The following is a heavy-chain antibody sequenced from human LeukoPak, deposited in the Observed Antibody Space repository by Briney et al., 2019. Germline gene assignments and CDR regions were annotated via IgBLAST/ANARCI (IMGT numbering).Heavy chain of an antibody. CDR2: ISYDGSNK. J-gene: IGHJ4*02. CDR1: GFTFSSYA. Sequence: PGGSLRLSCAASGFTFSSYAMHWVRQAPGKGLEWVAVISYDGSNKYYADSVKGRFTISRDNSKNTLYLQMNSLRAEDTAVYYCARSPGDPDVGFDYWGQGTLVTVSS. CDR3: ARSPGDPDVGFDY. V-gene: IGHV3-30-3*01. D-gene: IGHD7-27*01.